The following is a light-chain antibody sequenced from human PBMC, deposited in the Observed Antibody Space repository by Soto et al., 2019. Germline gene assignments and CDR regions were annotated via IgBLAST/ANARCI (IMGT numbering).Light chain of an antibody. CDR3: SSYRSGTTVV. CDR2: EVS. CDR1: STDIGGYDF. J-gene: IGLJ1*01. V-gene: IGLV2-14*01. Sequence: LTQPASVSGSPGQSISISCTGNSTDIGGYDFVSWYKHQPGTAPKLLISEVSKRPSGVSDRFSGSKSGDTASLTISGLQAEDEADYYCSSYRSGTTVVFGSGTKVTVL.